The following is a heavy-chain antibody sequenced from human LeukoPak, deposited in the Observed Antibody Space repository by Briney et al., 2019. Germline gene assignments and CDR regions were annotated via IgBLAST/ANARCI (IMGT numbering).Heavy chain of an antibody. CDR3: ARDRTLLWFGELSDHYYYYYGMDV. D-gene: IGHD3-10*01. Sequence: PSETLSLTCTVSGGSISSYYWSWIRQPAGKGLEWIGRIYTSGSTNYNPSLKSRDTMSVDTSKNQFSLKLSSVTAADTAVYYCARDRTLLWFGELSDHYYYYYGMDVWGQGTTVTVSS. CDR1: GGSISSYY. J-gene: IGHJ6*02. V-gene: IGHV4-4*07. CDR2: IYTSGST.